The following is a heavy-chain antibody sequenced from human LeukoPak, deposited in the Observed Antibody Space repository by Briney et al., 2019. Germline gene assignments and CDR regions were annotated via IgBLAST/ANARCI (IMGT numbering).Heavy chain of an antibody. CDR3: ARDQGDCGGECWLDY. Sequence: GGSLRLSCAASGFTFSNYWMSWVRQAPGKGLEWVANIKQDGSEKYYVDSVKGRFTLSRDNAKNSLYLQMNSLRAEDTAVYYCARDQGDCGGECWLDYWGQGTLVTVSS. V-gene: IGHV3-7*01. D-gene: IGHD2-21*01. CDR2: IKQDGSEK. J-gene: IGHJ4*02. CDR1: GFTFSNYW.